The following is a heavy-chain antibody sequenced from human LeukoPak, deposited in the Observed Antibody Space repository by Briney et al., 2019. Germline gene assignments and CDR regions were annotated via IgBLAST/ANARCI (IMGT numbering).Heavy chain of an antibody. CDR1: GGSISSYY. D-gene: IGHD3-22*01. Sequence: SETLSLTCTVSGGSISSYYWSWIRQPPGKGLEWIGYIYYSGSTNYNPSLKSRVTISVDTSKNQFSLKLSSVTAADTAVYYCARHLVNYYDSSGYYYYYGMDVWGQGTTVTVSS. CDR3: ARHLVNYYDSSGYYYYYGMDV. CDR2: IYYSGST. V-gene: IGHV4-59*08. J-gene: IGHJ6*02.